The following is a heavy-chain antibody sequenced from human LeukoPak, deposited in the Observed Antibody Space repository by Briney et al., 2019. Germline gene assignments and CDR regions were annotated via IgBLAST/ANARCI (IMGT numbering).Heavy chain of an antibody. Sequence: ASVKVSCKASGYTFTGYYMHWVRQAPGQGLEWMGWINPNSGGTNYAQKFQGRVTMTRDTSISTAYMELSRLRSDDTAVYYCARDPSGSYYDAFDLWGQGTMATVSS. V-gene: IGHV1-2*02. J-gene: IGHJ3*01. CDR3: ARDPSGSYYDAFDL. CDR1: GYTFTGYY. CDR2: INPNSGGT. D-gene: IGHD1-26*01.